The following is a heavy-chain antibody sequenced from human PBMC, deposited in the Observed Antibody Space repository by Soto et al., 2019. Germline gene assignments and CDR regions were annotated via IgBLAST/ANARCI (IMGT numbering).Heavy chain of an antibody. CDR3: ARHQTLHGDYAY. CDR2: IYYNVNT. Sequence: PSETLSLTCTVSGGSISSYYWSWIRQPPGKGLEWIGYIYYNVNTNYNPSLKSRVTISVDTSKNQFSLKLSSVTAADTAVYYCARHQTLHGDYAYWXQGTLVTVSS. V-gene: IGHV4-59*08. D-gene: IGHD4-17*01. J-gene: IGHJ4*02. CDR1: GGSISSYY.